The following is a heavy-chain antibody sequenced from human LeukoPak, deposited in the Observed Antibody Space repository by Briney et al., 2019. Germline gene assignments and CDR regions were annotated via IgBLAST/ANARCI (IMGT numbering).Heavy chain of an antibody. CDR2: IYTSGST. CDR1: GGSISSYY. Sequence: PSETLSLTCTVSGGSISSYYWSWIRQPPGKRLEWIGYIYTSGSTNYNPSLKSRVTISVDTSKNQFSLKLSSVTAADTAVYYCARANPVTTLYFDYRGQGTLVTVSS. J-gene: IGHJ4*02. CDR3: ARANPVTTLYFDY. V-gene: IGHV4-4*09. D-gene: IGHD4-17*01.